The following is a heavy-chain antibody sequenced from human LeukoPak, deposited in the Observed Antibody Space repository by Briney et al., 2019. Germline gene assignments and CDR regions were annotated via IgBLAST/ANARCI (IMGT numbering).Heavy chain of an antibody. CDR2: IYIGGST. D-gene: IGHD4-17*01. CDR3: ARSVPDYGDYYSDY. V-gene: IGHV3-53*01. Sequence: GRSLRLSSAASGFGVSSNYMSWVRQAPGKGLECVSVIYIGGSTYYADSVKGLFTISRDNSQNTLYLQMNRLRPEHTALCYSARSVPDYGDYYSDYWGPGTLVTVSS. J-gene: IGHJ4*02. CDR1: GFGVSSNY.